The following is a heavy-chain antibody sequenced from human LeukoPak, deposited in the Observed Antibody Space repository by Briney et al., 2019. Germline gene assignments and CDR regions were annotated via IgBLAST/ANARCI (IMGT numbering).Heavy chain of an antibody. CDR3: ALGTINKDYYFGMDV. CDR2: ISSRSSYI. Sequence: GGSLRLSCAASGFTFSSMNWVRQAPGERLEWVSSISSRSSYIYYADSVKGRFTVSRDNAKRSLYLQIESLRDDDTAVYHCALGTINKDYYFGMDVWGQGTTVTVSS. CDR1: GFTFSS. V-gene: IGHV3-21*04. D-gene: IGHD2-8*01. J-gene: IGHJ6*02.